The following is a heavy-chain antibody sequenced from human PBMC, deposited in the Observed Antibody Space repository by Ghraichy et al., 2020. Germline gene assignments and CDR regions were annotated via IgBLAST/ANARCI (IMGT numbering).Heavy chain of an antibody. Sequence: GGSLRLSCAGSGFTFSNYAMSWVRQTPGKGLEWVSTIGGKGGPTYYADSVKGRFTISRDNSKNTLYLQMNSLRVGDTAVYYCAKAWGYCSGGACPSYNWFDPWGQGTLVTVSS. CDR1: GFTFSNYA. V-gene: IGHV3-23*01. CDR2: IGGKGGPT. D-gene: IGHD2-15*01. J-gene: IGHJ5*02. CDR3: AKAWGYCSGGACPSYNWFDP.